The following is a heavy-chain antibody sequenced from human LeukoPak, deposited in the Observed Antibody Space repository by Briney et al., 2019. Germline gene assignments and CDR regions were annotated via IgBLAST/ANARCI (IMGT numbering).Heavy chain of an antibody. CDR2: IRSSSSTI. CDR3: ATGNYNKPFDY. V-gene: IGHV3-48*01. CDR1: GFTFSSYS. Sequence: GGSLRLSCAASGFTFSSYSMNWVRQAPGKGLEWVSYIRSSSSTIYYADSVKGRFTISRDNAKNSLYLQMNSLRAEDTAVYYCATGNYNKPFDYWGQGTLVTVSS. D-gene: IGHD1-7*01. J-gene: IGHJ4*02.